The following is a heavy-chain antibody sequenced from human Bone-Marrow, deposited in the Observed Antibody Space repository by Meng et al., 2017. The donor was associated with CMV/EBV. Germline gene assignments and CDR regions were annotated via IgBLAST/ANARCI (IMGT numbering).Heavy chain of an antibody. D-gene: IGHD2-2*01. CDR2: IIPIFGTA. J-gene: IGHJ6*02. CDR1: GGTFSSYA. V-gene: IGHV1-69*05. Sequence: SVKVSCKASGGTFSSYAISWVRQAPGQGLEWMGGIIPIFGTANYAQKFQGRVTITTDESTSTAYMELSSLRSEDTAVYYCARDEIVVVPRYYYYGMDVWGQGTMVTVSS. CDR3: ARDEIVVVPRYYYYGMDV.